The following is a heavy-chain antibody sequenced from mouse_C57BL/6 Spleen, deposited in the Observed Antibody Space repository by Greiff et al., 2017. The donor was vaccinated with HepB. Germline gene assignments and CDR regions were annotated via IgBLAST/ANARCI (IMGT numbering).Heavy chain of an antibody. Sequence: EVQLVESGPGLVKPSQSLSLTCSVTGYSITSGYYWNWIRQFPGNNLEWMGYISYDGSNNYNPSLKNRISITRDTSKNQFFLKLNSVTTEDTATYYCARGGDYLAWFAYWGQGTLVTVSA. D-gene: IGHD1-1*01. V-gene: IGHV3-6*01. CDR2: ISYDGSN. CDR3: ARGGDYLAWFAY. CDR1: GYSITSGYY. J-gene: IGHJ3*01.